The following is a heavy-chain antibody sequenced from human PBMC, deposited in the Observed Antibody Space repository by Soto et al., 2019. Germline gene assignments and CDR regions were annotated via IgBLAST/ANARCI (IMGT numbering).Heavy chain of an antibody. J-gene: IGHJ6*02. V-gene: IGHV2-26*01. CDR3: ARIWGPYYYYGMDV. CDR1: GFSLSNARMG. CDR2: IFSNDEK. Sequence: QVTLKESGPVLVKPTETLTLTCTVSGFSLSNARMGVSWIRQPPGKALEWLAHIFSNDEKSYSTSLKSRLTISKDTSKSQVVLTMTNMDPVDTATYDCARIWGPYYYYGMDVWGQGTTVTVSS. D-gene: IGHD7-27*01.